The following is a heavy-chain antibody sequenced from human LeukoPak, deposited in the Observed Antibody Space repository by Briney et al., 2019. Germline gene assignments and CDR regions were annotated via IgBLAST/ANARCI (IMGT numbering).Heavy chain of an antibody. CDR1: GFTFSSYS. J-gene: IGHJ4*02. CDR2: ISSSSSTI. D-gene: IGHD3-10*01. Sequence: PGGSLRLSCAASGFTFSSYSMNWVRQAPRKGLEWVSYISSSSSTIYYADSVKGRFTISRDNAKNSLYLQMNSLRAEDTAVYYCARGYYGSGSYSKLDYWGQGTLVTVSS. V-gene: IGHV3-48*04. CDR3: ARGYYGSGSYSKLDY.